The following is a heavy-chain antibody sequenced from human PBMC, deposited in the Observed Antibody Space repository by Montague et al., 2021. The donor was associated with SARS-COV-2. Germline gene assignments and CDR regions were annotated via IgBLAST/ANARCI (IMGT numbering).Heavy chain of an antibody. CDR3: ARGQVTIFGVLIMLSAAGALDI. CDR1: DGSLSGYY. D-gene: IGHD3-3*01. Sequence: SETLSLTCAVYDGSLSGYYWSWIRQPPGKGLEWIGEINHSGSTNYNPSLKSRVTISVDTSKNQFSLKLNSVSAADTAVYYCARGQVTIFGVLIMLSAAGALDIWGQGTMVTVSS. V-gene: IGHV4-34*01. CDR2: INHSGST. J-gene: IGHJ3*02.